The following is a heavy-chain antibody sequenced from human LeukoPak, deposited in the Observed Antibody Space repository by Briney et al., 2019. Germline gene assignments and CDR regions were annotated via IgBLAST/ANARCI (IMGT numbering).Heavy chain of an antibody. CDR1: GGTFSSYA. CDR3: ARVAMRYSRYNWFDP. Sequence: SVTVSCKASGGTFSSYAISWVRQAPGQGLEWMGGIIPIFGTANYAQKFQGRVTITADKSTSTAYMELSSLRSEDTAVYYCARVAMRYSRYNWFDPWGQGTLVTVSS. D-gene: IGHD2-2*01. CDR2: IIPIFGTA. V-gene: IGHV1-69*06. J-gene: IGHJ5*02.